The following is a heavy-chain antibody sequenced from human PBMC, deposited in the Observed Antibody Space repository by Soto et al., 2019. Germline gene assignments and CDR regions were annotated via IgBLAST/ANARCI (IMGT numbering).Heavy chain of an antibody. CDR1: GFSLSTIGMC. CDR3: ARIRSVTMVRGVVNYYYDMDA. V-gene: IGHV2-70*01. CDR2: IDWDDDK. Sequence: SGPTLVNPTQTLTLTCTFSGFSLSTIGMCVSWIRQPPGKALEWLALIDWDDDKYYSTSLKTRLTISKDTSKNQVVLTMTNMDHVDTATYYCARIRSVTMVRGVVNYYYDMDAWDQVTTVTXS. D-gene: IGHD3-10*01. J-gene: IGHJ6*02.